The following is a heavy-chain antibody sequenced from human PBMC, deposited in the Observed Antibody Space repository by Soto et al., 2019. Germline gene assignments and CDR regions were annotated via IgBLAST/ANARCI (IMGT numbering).Heavy chain of an antibody. CDR2: IHSDGGTT. V-gene: IGHV3-74*01. J-gene: IGHJ4*02. CDR3: ARPYGSNSLFDY. Sequence: EVQLVESGGGLVQPGGSLRLSCAASGFTFSSYWMHWVRQAPGKGLVWVSRIHSDGGTTTYADSVKGRFTMSRDNAKNTLYLQMNSLRAEDTAVYYCARPYGSNSLFDYWGQGTLVTVSS. D-gene: IGHD4-17*01. CDR1: GFTFSSYW.